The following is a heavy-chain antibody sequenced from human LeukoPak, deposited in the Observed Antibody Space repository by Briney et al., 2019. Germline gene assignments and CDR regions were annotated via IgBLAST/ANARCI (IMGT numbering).Heavy chain of an antibody. J-gene: IGHJ6*03. CDR1: GLTFDDYA. CDR2: ISWDGGST. CDR3: AKAAVAASYHYYYMDV. D-gene: IGHD6-19*01. Sequence: PGGSLRLSCAASGLTFDDYAMHWVRQAPGKGLEWVSLISWDGGSTYYADSVKGRFTISRDNSKNSLYLQMNSLRAEDTALYYCAKAAVAASYHYYYMDVWGKGTTVTVSS. V-gene: IGHV3-43D*03.